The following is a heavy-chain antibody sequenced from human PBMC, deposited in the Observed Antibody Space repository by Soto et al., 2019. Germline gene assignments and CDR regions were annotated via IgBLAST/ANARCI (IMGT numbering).Heavy chain of an antibody. J-gene: IGHJ6*02. D-gene: IGHD4-4*01. CDR1: GFTFSSYA. Sequence: TGGSLRLSCAASGFTFSSYAMHWVRQAPGKGLEWVAVISYDGSNKYYADSVKGRFTISRDNSKNTLYLQMNSLRAEDTAVYYCARLPDSNYYIRYYYGMDVWGQGTTVTVSS. CDR2: ISYDGSNK. V-gene: IGHV3-30-3*01. CDR3: ARLPDSNYYIRYYYGMDV.